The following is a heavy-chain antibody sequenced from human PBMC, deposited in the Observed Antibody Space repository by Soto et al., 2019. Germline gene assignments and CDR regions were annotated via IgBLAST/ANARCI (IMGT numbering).Heavy chain of an antibody. D-gene: IGHD2-21*01. J-gene: IGHJ5*02. Sequence: SETLSLTCNVSGGSISSSSYYWGWIRQPPGKGLERIGSIYYSGSTYYNPSLKSRVTISVDTSKNEFSLKLRSVTAADTAVYYCARQPTTGDTDLWFDPWGQGTLVTVSS. CDR2: IYYSGST. V-gene: IGHV4-39*01. CDR3: ARQPTTGDTDLWFDP. CDR1: GGSISSSSYY.